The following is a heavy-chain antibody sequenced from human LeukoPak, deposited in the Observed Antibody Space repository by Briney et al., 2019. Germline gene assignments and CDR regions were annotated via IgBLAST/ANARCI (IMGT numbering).Heavy chain of an antibody. V-gene: IGHV4-34*01. CDR3: ARHPIGP. CDR2: INHSGST. J-gene: IGHJ4*02. CDR1: GGSFSGYY. D-gene: IGHD3-10*01. Sequence: PWETLSLTCAVYGGSFSGYYWSWIRQPPGKGLEWIGEINHSGSTNYNPSLKSRVTISVDTSKNQFSLKLSSVTAADTAVYYCARHPIGPWGQGTLVTVSS.